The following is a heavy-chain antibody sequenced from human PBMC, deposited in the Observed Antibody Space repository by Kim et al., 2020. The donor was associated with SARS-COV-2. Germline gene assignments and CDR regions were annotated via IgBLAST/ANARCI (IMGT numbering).Heavy chain of an antibody. Sequence: GGSLRLSCAASGFTFSTYTMNWVRQAPGKGLEWVSYITSSSTTKHYADSVKGRFTISRDNAKNSLYLQMNSLRDEDTAVYYCARDRFLSLWGQGTLVTVSS. V-gene: IGHV3-48*02. J-gene: IGHJ4*02. D-gene: IGHD2-21*01. CDR2: ITSSSTTK. CDR3: ARDRFLSL. CDR1: GFTFSTYT.